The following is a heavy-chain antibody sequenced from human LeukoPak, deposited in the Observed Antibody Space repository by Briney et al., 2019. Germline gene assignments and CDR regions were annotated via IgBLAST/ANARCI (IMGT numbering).Heavy chain of an antibody. J-gene: IGHJ5*02. D-gene: IGHD6-13*01. CDR2: IYTSGST. CDR3: ARVGKIAAAGTLWFDP. V-gene: IGHV4-4*07. CDR1: GGSISSYY. Sequence: SETLSLTCTVSGGSISSYYWSWIRQPAGKGLEWIGRIYTSGSTNYNPSLKSRVTMSVDTSKNQFSLKLSSVTAADTAVYYCARVGKIAAAGTLWFDPWGQGTLVTVS.